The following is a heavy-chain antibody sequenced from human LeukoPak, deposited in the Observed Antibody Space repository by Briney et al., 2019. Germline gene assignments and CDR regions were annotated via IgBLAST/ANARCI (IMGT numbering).Heavy chain of an antibody. CDR2: ISYDGSNK. Sequence: PGGSLRLSCAASGFTFSSYAMHWVRQAPGKGLEWVAVISYDGSNKYYADSVKGRFTISRDNSKNTLYLQMNSLRAEDTAVYYCARGPGYSSSWYPEYFQHWGQGTLVTVSP. CDR1: GFTFSSYA. D-gene: IGHD6-13*01. V-gene: IGHV3-30-3*01. CDR3: ARGPGYSSSWYPEYFQH. J-gene: IGHJ1*01.